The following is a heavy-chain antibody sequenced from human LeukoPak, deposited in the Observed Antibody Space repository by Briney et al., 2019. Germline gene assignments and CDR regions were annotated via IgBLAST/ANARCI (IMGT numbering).Heavy chain of an antibody. J-gene: IGHJ4*02. CDR3: ARSGFYSLQWELPWFDY. V-gene: IGHV4-59*01. CDR1: GGSISSYY. Sequence: SETLSPTCTVSGGSISSYYWSWIRQPPGKGLEWIGYIYYSGSTNYNPSLKSRVTISVDTSKNQFSLKLSSVTAADTAVYYCARSGFYSLQWELPWFDYWGQGTLVTVSS. CDR2: IYYSGST. D-gene: IGHD1-26*01.